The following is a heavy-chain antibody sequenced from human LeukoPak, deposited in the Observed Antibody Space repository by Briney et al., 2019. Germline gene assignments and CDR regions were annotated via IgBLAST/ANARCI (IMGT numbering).Heavy chain of an antibody. J-gene: IGHJ3*02. Sequence: SETLSLTCIVSGGSINSGDYYWSWIRQPPGKGLEWIGYIYYSGSTYYNPSLKSRVTISVDTSKNQFSLKLSSVTAADTAVYYCARRRTTQAFDIWGQGTMVTVSS. D-gene: IGHD4-17*01. CDR2: IYYSGST. V-gene: IGHV4-30-4*08. CDR1: GGSINSGDYY. CDR3: ARRRTTQAFDI.